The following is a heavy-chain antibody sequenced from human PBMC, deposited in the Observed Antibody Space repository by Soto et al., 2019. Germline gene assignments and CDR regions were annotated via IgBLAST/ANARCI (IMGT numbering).Heavy chain of an antibody. V-gene: IGHV3-33*01. D-gene: IGHD3-10*01. Sequence: QVQLVESGGGVVQPGRSLRLSCAASGFTFSSYGMHWVRQAPGKGLEWVAVIWYDGSNKYYADSVKGRFTISRDNSKNTLYLQMNSLRAEDTAVYYCARGPAASGSGDAFDIWGQGTMVPVSS. CDR1: GFTFSSYG. J-gene: IGHJ3*02. CDR3: ARGPAASGSGDAFDI. CDR2: IWYDGSNK.